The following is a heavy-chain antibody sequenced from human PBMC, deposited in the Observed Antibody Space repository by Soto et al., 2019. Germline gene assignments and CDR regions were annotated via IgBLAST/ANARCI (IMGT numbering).Heavy chain of an antibody. J-gene: IGHJ4*02. CDR3: AKDPEF. Sequence: EVQLVESGGGLVQPGRSLRLSCAASGFTFDDYAMHWVRQAPGKGLEWVSGISWNSGSIGYADSVKGRFTISRDNAKNSLYLQMNSLRAEDTALYYCAKDPEFGGQGTLVTVSS. V-gene: IGHV3-9*01. CDR2: ISWNSGSI. CDR1: GFTFDDYA. D-gene: IGHD3-10*01.